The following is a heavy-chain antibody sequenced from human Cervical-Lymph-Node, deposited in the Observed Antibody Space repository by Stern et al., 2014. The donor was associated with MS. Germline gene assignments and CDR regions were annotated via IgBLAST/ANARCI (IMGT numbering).Heavy chain of an antibody. CDR3: ARCCGWYGKCYFDL. CDR2: LYYGGDT. CDR1: GFTVSSNY. V-gene: IGHV3-53*01. Sequence: EVQLVESGGGLIQPGGSLRLSCAASGFTVSSNYMSWVRQAPGKGLEWVSVLYYGGDTYYADSVKGRFTVSRDDSKNTLFLQMSSLRAEDTAVYYCARCCGWYGKCYFDLWGQGTLVTVSS. J-gene: IGHJ4*02. D-gene: IGHD6-19*01.